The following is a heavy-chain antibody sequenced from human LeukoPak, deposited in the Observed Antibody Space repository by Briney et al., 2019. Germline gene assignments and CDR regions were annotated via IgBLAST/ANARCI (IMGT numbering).Heavy chain of an antibody. D-gene: IGHD3-10*01. CDR1: GGSISSGSYY. Sequence: PSQTLSLTCTVSGGSISSGSYYWSWIRQPAGKGLEWIGRIYTSGSTNYNPSLKSRVTISVDTSKNQFSLKLSSVTAADTAVYYCAREVGDVLLWFGELEYAFDIWGQGTMVTVSS. CDR2: IYTSGST. CDR3: AREVGDVLLWFGELEYAFDI. J-gene: IGHJ3*02. V-gene: IGHV4-61*02.